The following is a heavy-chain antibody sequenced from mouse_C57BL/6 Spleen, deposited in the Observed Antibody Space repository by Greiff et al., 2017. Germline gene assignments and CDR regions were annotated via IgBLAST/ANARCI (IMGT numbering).Heavy chain of an antibody. Sequence: QVPLQQPGAELVRPGSSVKLSCKASGYTFTCYWMHWVKQRPIQGLEGICNIDSSDSETHYNPKFKDKATLTVDKSSSTDYSQLSGLTSECCAVYYGARRDGYERGYARDYWGQGTSVTVSS. CDR2: IDSSDSET. CDR1: GYTFTCYW. CDR3: ARRDGYERGYARDY. V-gene: IGHV1-52*01. D-gene: IGHD2-2*01. J-gene: IGHJ4*01.